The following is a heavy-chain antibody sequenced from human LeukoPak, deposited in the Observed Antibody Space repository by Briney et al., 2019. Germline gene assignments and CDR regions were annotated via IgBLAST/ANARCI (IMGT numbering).Heavy chain of an antibody. J-gene: IGHJ4*02. CDR2: IYYNGST. V-gene: IGHV4-59*08. CDR1: LVTISSYY. D-gene: IGHD3-10*01. Sequence: SETLSLTCTVSLVTISSYYWSWVRQPPGKGLEWIGYIYYNGSTNYNPPLKSRVTISVDTSKNQFSLKQSSVTAADTPIYYSASLPSTGDGLTVWGQGTLVTVSS. CDR3: ASLPSTGDGLTV.